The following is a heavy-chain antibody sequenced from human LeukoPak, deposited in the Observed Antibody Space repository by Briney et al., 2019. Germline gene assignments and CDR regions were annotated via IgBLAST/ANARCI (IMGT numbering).Heavy chain of an antibody. CDR1: GLTVSSNY. CDR3: ARVRFLEWLSFDY. J-gene: IGHJ4*02. Sequence: GGSLRLSCAASGLTVSSNYMSWVRRAPGKGLEWVSVLYSGGNTNYAESVKGRFTISRDNSKNTLYLQMNSLRTEDTAVYYCARVRFLEWLSFDYWGRGTLVTVSS. CDR2: LYSGGNT. V-gene: IGHV3-66*01. D-gene: IGHD3-3*01.